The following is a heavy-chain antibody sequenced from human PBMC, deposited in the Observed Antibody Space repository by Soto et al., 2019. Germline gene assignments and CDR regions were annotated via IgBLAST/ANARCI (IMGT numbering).Heavy chain of an antibody. D-gene: IGHD1-1*01. V-gene: IGHV1-18*01. Sequence: QVHLVQSGAEVRKPGASVKVSCKGSGYTFTSYGIAWVRQAPGQGLEWMGWSSAHNDKTNYAQKAQGRVTVTRDTSTSTADMGLRNLRSDGTAVYYCARGRYGDYWGQGALVTVSS. CDR3: ARGRYGDY. J-gene: IGHJ4*02. CDR2: SSAHNDKT. CDR1: GYTFTSYG.